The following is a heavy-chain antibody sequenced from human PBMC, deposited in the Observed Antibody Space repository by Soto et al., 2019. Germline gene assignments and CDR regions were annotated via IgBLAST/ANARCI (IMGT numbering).Heavy chain of an antibody. D-gene: IGHD3-10*01. CDR1: GYTFNNYE. J-gene: IGHJ4*02. Sequence: QVHLVQSGAEMKKPGASVKVSCKASGYTFNNYEIHWVRQATGQGLEWMGWMNPYSGNTGYAQKFQGRVSFTRDTSIGTAYMELSSLKSEDTAVYYCARAVHTMIQGVRFRVDQWGQGTLVTVSS. V-gene: IGHV1-8*01. CDR2: MNPYSGNT. CDR3: ARAVHTMIQGVRFRVDQ.